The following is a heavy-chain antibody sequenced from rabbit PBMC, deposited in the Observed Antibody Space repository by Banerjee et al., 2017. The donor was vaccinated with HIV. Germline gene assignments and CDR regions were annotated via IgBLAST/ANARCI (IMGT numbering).Heavy chain of an antibody. CDR3: ARNGGMLDYNL. J-gene: IGHJ4*01. CDR1: GFSFTYKYV. D-gene: IGHD6-1*01. CDR2: INTSSGNT. Sequence: QEQLEESGGDLVKPEGSLTLTCTASGFSFTYKYVMCWVRQAPGKGLEWIACINTSSGNTVYANWAKGRLTISRTSSTTVALQMTSLTAADTATYFCARNGGMLDYNLWGPGTLVTVS. V-gene: IGHV1S45*01.